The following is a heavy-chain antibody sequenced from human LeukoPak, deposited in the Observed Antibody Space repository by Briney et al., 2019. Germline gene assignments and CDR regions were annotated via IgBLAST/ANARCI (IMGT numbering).Heavy chain of an antibody. CDR1: GCTFSSYD. CDR2: IGTAGDT. CDR3: ARRSYGHDAFDI. Sequence: GGSLRLSCAASGCTFSSYDMHWVRQATGKGLEWVSAIGTAGDTYYPGSVKGRFTISRENAKNSLYLQMNSLRAGDTAVYYCARRSYGHDAFDIWGQGTMVAVSS. V-gene: IGHV3-13*01. D-gene: IGHD5-18*01. J-gene: IGHJ3*02.